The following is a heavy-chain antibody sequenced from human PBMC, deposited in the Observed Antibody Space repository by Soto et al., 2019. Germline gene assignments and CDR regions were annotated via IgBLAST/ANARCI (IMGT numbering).Heavy chain of an antibody. CDR2: XXSKTDXXXH. Sequence: GGSLRLSXXASXXXXXXXXXXXXXQAPGXGXEWVXXXXSKTDXXXHNSAAPVKGRFTISRDDSKNTLYLQMNSLKTEDTAVYYCTTDRWDIVVVPAALYYYYYGMDVWGQGTTVTVSS. CDR3: TTDRWDIVVVPAALYYYYYGMDV. CDR1: XXXXXXXX. V-gene: IGHV3-15*06. D-gene: IGHD2-2*01. J-gene: IGHJ6*02.